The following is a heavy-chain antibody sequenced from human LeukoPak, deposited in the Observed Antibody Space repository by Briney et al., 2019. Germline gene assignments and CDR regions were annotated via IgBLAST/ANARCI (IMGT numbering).Heavy chain of an antibody. CDR1: GYSFATYW. CDR3: ATGGIYSSNFDY. J-gene: IGHJ4*02. Sequence: GESLKISCKGSGYSFATYWIDWVRQMPGKGLEWMGIIYPGDSDTRYSPSFQGQVTLSVDKSISTAYLQWSSLKASDTAVYYCATGGIYSSNFDYWGQGTLVTVSS. D-gene: IGHD5-18*01. V-gene: IGHV5-51*01. CDR2: IYPGDSDT.